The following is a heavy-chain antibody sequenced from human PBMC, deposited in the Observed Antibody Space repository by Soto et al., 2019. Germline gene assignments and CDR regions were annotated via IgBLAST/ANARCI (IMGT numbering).Heavy chain of an antibody. D-gene: IGHD5-12*01. CDR2: INAGNGNT. CDR3: ARARLGGNGYTWSWFDP. CDR1: GYTFTDYA. Sequence: QVQLVQSEAEVKEPGASVKVSCKASGYTFTDYALQWVRQAPGQSLEWMGWINAGNGNTKYSQKFLGRVTFTRDTSASTAYMEMSSLTYEDTAVFYCARARLGGNGYTWSWFDPWGQGVLVTVSS. J-gene: IGHJ5*02. V-gene: IGHV1-3*01.